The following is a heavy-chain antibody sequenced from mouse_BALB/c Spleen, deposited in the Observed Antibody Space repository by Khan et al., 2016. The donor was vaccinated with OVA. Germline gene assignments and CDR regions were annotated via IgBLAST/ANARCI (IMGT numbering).Heavy chain of an antibody. V-gene: IGHV2-2*02. Sequence: QVQLKQSGPALVQPSQSLSITCTVSGFSLTTYGVHWIRQSPGKGLEWLGVIWSGGSTFFNSAFISRLSISKDNSKSQVFFTMNSLQSNDTAIYFCARRGYDDAMDYWGLGTSVIVSS. CDR1: GFSLTTYG. J-gene: IGHJ4*01. CDR2: IWSGGST. CDR3: ARRGYDDAMDY. D-gene: IGHD2-2*01.